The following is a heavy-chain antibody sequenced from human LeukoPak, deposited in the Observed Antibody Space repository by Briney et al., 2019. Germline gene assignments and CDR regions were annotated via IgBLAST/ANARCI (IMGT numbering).Heavy chain of an antibody. V-gene: IGHV4-38-2*02. D-gene: IGHD1-26*01. Sequence: SETLSLTCSVSGYSISSGKYWAWIRQTPGKGLEWIGSIYESGSTYYTPSLKSRVTMSVDTSQNQFSLRLTSVTAADTAVYYCVRNPGAKYYFDYWGQGALVSVSS. J-gene: IGHJ4*02. CDR1: GYSISSGKY. CDR2: IYESGST. CDR3: VRNPGAKYYFDY.